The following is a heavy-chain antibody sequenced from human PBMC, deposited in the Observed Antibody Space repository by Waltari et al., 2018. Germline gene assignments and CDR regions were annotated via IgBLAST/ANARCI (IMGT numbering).Heavy chain of an antibody. CDR1: GGSISSSSYY. D-gene: IGHD3-10*01. J-gene: IGHJ5*02. CDR2: IYYSGST. V-gene: IGHV4-39*07. CDR3: ARGLSYYGSGSGYNWFDP. Sequence: QLQLQESGPGLVKPSETLSLTCTVSGGSISSSSYYWGWIRQPTGKGLEWIGSIYYSGSTYYNPSLKSRVTISVDTSKNQFSLKLSSVTAADTAVYYCARGLSYYGSGSGYNWFDPWGQGTLVTVSS.